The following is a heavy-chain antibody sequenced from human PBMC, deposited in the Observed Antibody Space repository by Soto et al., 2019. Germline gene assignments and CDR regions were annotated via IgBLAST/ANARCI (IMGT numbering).Heavy chain of an antibody. CDR1: GGSMRNYF. CDR3: AAGEASSRNLAPYYLDF. V-gene: IGHV4-59*01. CDR2: IHYSGTT. Sequence: SETLSLTCTVSGGSMRNYFWTWIRQPPGKGLEWIGYIHYSGTTSFFPSYNPSLRSRVTISEDTSKNQFSLKLLSVTTADTAVYFCAAGEASSRNLAPYYLDFWGQGTLFTVSS. J-gene: IGHJ4*02. D-gene: IGHD6-13*01.